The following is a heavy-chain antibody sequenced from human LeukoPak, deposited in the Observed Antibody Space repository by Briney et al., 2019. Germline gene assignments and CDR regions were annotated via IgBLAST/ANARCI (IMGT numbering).Heavy chain of an antibody. J-gene: IGHJ6*03. CDR3: ARRGGYDRNYYYYYYMDV. Sequence: SETLSLTCTVSGGSISSYYWSWIRQPAGKGLEWIGRIYYSGSTYYNPSLKSRVTISVDTSKNQFSLKLSSVTAADTAVYYCARRGGYDRNYYYYYYMDVWGKGTTVTVSS. V-gene: IGHV4-4*07. CDR1: GGSISSYY. D-gene: IGHD5-12*01. CDR2: IYYSGST.